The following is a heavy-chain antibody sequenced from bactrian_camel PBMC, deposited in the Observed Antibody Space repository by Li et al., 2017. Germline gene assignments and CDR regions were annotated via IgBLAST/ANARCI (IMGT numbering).Heavy chain of an antibody. CDR1: GYTSRYC. D-gene: IGHD2*01. Sequence: VQLVESGGGSVQAGGSLRLSCAASGYTSRYCMGWFRQAPGKERERLATIYTGDGSTYYADSVKGRFTVSRDNAKNTVYLQMNSLKPEDTAVYYCVRQHGTGCSGTYCPYGYWGQGTQVTVS. CDR2: IYTGDGST. J-gene: IGHJ6*01. V-gene: IGHV3S40*01. CDR3: VRQHGTGCSGTYCPYGY.